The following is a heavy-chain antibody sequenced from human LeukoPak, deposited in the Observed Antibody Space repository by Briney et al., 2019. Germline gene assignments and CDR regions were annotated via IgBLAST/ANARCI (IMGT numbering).Heavy chain of an antibody. CDR1: GASISIYH. J-gene: IGHJ4*02. CDR2: IHTSGST. D-gene: IGHD6-13*01. CDR3: ARGKFSTSWTFDY. V-gene: IGHV4-4*07. Sequence: SETLSLTCTVSGASISIYHWSWVRQPAGKGLEWIGRIHTSGSTNYNPSLKSRVTMSLDASKSQVSLKVTSVTVADTAVYYCARGKFSTSWTFDYWGQGTLVTVSS.